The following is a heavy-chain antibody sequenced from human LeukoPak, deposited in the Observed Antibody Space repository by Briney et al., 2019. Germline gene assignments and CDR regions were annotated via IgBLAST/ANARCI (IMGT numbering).Heavy chain of an antibody. CDR2: INHSGST. Sequence: SETLSLTCAVYGGSFSGYYWSWIRQPPGKGLKWIGEINHSGSTNYNPSLKSRVTISVDTSKNQFSLKLSSVTAADTAVYYCARAQAESRQLVSGSMKYFQHWGQGTLVTVSS. D-gene: IGHD6-6*01. CDR3: ARAQAESRQLVSGSMKYFQH. V-gene: IGHV4-34*01. CDR1: GGSFSGYY. J-gene: IGHJ1*01.